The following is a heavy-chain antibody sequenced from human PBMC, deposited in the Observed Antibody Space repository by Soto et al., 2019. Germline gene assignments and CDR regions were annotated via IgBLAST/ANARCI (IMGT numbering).Heavy chain of an antibody. CDR1: GGTFSSYA. Sequence: QVQLVQSGAEVKKPGSSVKVSCKASGGTFSSYAISWVRQAPGQGLEWMGGIIPIFGTANYAQKFQGRVTITADKSTSTAYMELSSLRSEDTAVYYCARVRVAAAGDYYYGMDVWGQGTTVTGSS. CDR3: ARVRVAAAGDYYYGMDV. V-gene: IGHV1-69*06. D-gene: IGHD6-13*01. J-gene: IGHJ6*02. CDR2: IIPIFGTA.